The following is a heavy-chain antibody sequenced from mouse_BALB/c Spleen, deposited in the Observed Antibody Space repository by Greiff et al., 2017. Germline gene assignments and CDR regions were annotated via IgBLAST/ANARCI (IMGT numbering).Heavy chain of an antibody. J-gene: IGHJ4*01. CDR2: IDPETGGT. V-gene: IGHV1-15*01. CDR3: TKVGLLRLRGAMDY. Sequence: VKLMESGAELVRPGASVTLSCKASGYTFTDYEMHWVKQTPVHGLEWIGAIDPETGGTAYNQKFKGKATLTADKSSSTAYMELRSLTSEDSAVYYCTKVGLLRLRGAMDYWGQGTSVTVSS. D-gene: IGHD1-2*01. CDR1: GYTFTDYE.